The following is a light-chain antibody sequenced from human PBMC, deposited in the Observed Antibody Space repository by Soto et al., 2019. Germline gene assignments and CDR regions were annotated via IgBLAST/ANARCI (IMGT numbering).Light chain of an antibody. J-gene: IGKJ5*01. CDR3: QHLNSYPIT. V-gene: IGKV1-9*01. CDR1: QGTSSH. Sequence: IPLTQSPSSLSAFVGDRVTISCRASQGTSSHLAWYQQKPGKAPKLLIYEASTLQSGVPSRFSGTGSATDFTLTIISLQPEDSATYYCQHLNSYPITFGQGTRLEIK. CDR2: EAS.